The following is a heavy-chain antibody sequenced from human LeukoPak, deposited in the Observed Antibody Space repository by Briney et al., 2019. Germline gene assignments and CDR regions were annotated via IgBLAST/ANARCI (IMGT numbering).Heavy chain of an antibody. V-gene: IGHV3-9*01. J-gene: IGHJ4*02. CDR3: AKDMKRVDTAMGN. CDR2: ISWNSGSI. D-gene: IGHD5-18*01. Sequence: PEGALRLSCAASGFTFDDYAMHWVRQAPGKGLEWVSGISWNSGSIGYADSVKGRFTISRDNAKNSLYLQMNSLRAEDTALYYCAKDMKRVDTAMGNWGQGTLVTVSS. CDR1: GFTFDDYA.